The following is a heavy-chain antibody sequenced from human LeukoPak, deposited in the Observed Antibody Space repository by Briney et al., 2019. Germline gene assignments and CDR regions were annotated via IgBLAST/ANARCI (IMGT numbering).Heavy chain of an antibody. J-gene: IGHJ5*02. CDR2: INHSGST. V-gene: IGHV4-34*01. Sequence: PSETLSLTCAVYGGSFSGYYWSWIRQPPGKGLEWIGEINHSGSTNYNPSLKSRATISVDTSKNQFSLKLSSVTAADTAVYYCARGPLSYYDSSGYYWFDPWGQGTLVTVSS. CDR1: GGSFSGYY. D-gene: IGHD3-22*01. CDR3: ARGPLSYYDSSGYYWFDP.